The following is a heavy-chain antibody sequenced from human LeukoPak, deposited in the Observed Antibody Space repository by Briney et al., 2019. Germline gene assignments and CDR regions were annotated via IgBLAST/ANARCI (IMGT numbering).Heavy chain of an antibody. V-gene: IGHV3-33*01. J-gene: IGHJ6*02. D-gene: IGHD2-2*01. CDR1: GFTFSSYG. Sequence: PGRSQRLSCAASGFTFSSYGMHWVRQAPGKGLEWVAVIWYDGSNKYYADSVKGRFTISRDNSKNTLYLQMNSLRAEDTAVYYCARDGWRHCSSTSCYDYYGMDVWGQGTTVTVSS. CDR2: IWYDGSNK. CDR3: ARDGWRHCSSTSCYDYYGMDV.